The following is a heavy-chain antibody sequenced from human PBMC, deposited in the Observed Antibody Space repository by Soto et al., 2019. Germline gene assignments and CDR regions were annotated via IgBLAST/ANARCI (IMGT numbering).Heavy chain of an antibody. D-gene: IGHD4-17*01. V-gene: IGHV3-30*18. CDR3: AKGADYGDYGDAFDI. CDR2: ISYDGSNK. CDR1: GFTFSSYG. J-gene: IGHJ3*02. Sequence: GESLKISCAASGFTFSSYGMHWVRQAPGKGLEWVAVISYDGSNKYYADSVKGRFTISRDKSKNTLYLQMNSLRAEDTAVYYCAKGADYGDYGDAFDIWGQGTMVTVSS.